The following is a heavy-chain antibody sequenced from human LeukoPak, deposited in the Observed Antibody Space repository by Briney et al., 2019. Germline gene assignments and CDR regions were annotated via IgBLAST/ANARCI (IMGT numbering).Heavy chain of an antibody. Sequence: GASVTVSCKASGYSSSDYYIYWVRQAPGQGLEWMGWIKPKSGDTNYVQKFEGRVTMTSDTSISTAYMELSSLRSDDTAVYYCATKKYTGSFYAFWGQGTLVTVSS. V-gene: IGHV1-2*02. CDR3: ATKKYTGSFYAF. CDR1: GYSSSDYY. D-gene: IGHD1-26*01. J-gene: IGHJ4*02. CDR2: IKPKSGDT.